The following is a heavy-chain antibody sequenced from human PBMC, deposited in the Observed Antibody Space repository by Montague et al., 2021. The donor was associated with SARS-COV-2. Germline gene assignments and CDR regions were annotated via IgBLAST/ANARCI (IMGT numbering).Heavy chain of an antibody. V-gene: IGHV4-4*02. CDR3: ARESRTYGYGGQYWYFDL. CDR1: GGSISSSHW. J-gene: IGHJ2*01. CDR2: IYHSGST. D-gene: IGHD3-10*01. Sequence: SETLSLTCGVSGGSISSSHWWSWVRQPPGKGLEWTGEIYHSGSTNYNPSLKSRVTISIDKSKNQFSLKLSSVTAADTAVCYCARESRTYGYGGQYWYFDLWGRGTLVTVSS.